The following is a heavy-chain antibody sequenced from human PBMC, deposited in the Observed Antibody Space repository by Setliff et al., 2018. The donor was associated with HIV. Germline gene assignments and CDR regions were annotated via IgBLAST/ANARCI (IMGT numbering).Heavy chain of an antibody. CDR3: ALYFWGTPS. V-gene: IGHV3-72*01. J-gene: IGHJ4*02. CDR2: IRETT. D-gene: IGHD3-16*01. Sequence: GGSLRLSCAASGLSITDHYMDGVRQAPGKGLEWVGRIRETTKYAASIKDRFTISRDVSQNSLALQMNSLKTEDTAVYYCALYFWGTPSWGQGALVTVSS. CDR1: GLSITDHY.